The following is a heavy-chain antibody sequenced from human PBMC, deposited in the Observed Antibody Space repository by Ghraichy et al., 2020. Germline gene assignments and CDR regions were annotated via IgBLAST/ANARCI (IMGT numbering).Heavy chain of an antibody. CDR1: GYNLNNYG. J-gene: IGHJ6*02. Sequence: GESLNISCKASGYNLNNYGITWVRQAPGQGLEWMGWISANKGNANYEQKFQGRVTMTTDPSTNTAYMELRSLRSDDTAVYYCARGEVDYYYGMDVWGQGTTVTVSS. V-gene: IGHV1-18*01. CDR2: ISANKGNA. CDR3: ARGEVDYYYGMDV. D-gene: IGHD3-16*01.